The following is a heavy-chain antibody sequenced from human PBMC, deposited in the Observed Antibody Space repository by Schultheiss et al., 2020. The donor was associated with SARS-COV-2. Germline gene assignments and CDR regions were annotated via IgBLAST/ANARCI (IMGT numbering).Heavy chain of an antibody. CDR1: GFTFSNAW. J-gene: IGHJ3*02. CDR2: IKSKTDGGTT. Sequence: GGSLRLSCAASGFTFSNAWMNWVRQAPGKGLEWVGRIKSKTDGGTTDYAAPVKGRFTISRDDSKNTLYLQMNSLKTEDTALYYCAKGLTIFGVVTDDAFDIWGQGTMVTVSS. CDR3: AKGLTIFGVVTDDAFDI. V-gene: IGHV3-15*07. D-gene: IGHD3-3*01.